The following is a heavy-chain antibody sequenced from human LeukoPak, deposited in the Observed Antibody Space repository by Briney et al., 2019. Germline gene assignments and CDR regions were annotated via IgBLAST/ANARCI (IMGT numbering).Heavy chain of an antibody. CDR3: ARRYLYYFDY. CDR2: INPNSGGT. J-gene: IGHJ4*02. CDR1: GYTLTELS. D-gene: IGHD1-14*01. V-gene: IGHV1-2*02. Sequence: ASVKVSCKVSGYTLTELSMHWVRQAPGQGLEWMGWINPNSGGTNYAQKFQGRVTMTRDMSTSTVYMELSSLRSEDTAVYYCARRYLYYFDYWGQGTLVTVSS.